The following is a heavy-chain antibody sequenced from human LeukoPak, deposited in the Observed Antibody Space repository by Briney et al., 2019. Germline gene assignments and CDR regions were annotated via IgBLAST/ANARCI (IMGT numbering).Heavy chain of an antibody. J-gene: IGHJ3*02. V-gene: IGHV3-7*01. Sequence: AGGSLRLSCAASGFTFSSYWMSWVRQAPGKGLEWVANIKQDGSEKYYVDSVKGRFTISRDNAKNSLYLQMNSLRAEDTAVSYCARGASNGVWVRAFDIWGQGTMVTVSS. D-gene: IGHD4-11*01. CDR2: IKQDGSEK. CDR1: GFTFSSYW. CDR3: ARGASNGVWVRAFDI.